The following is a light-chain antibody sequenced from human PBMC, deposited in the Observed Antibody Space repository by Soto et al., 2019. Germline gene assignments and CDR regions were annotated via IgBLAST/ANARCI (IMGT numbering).Light chain of an antibody. CDR1: SSNIGAGYD. V-gene: IGLV1-40*01. CDR3: QSYDSSLSGDVV. Sequence: QSVLTQPPSVSGAPGQRVTISCTGSSSNIGAGYDVHWYQQLPGTAPKLLIYGNSNRPSGVPDRLSGSKSGTSASLAITGLQAEDEADYCCQSYDSSLSGDVVFGGGTKLTVL. J-gene: IGLJ2*01. CDR2: GNS.